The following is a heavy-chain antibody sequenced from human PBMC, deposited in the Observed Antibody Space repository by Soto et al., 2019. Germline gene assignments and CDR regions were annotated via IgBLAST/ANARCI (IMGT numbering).Heavy chain of an antibody. Sequence: SEPHPLSWTVSCGSSTLHYWNWIRRSPGKGLEWIGYMYSSGSTNYRSSLKSRVTISGDTSKNQFSLRLRSVTAADTAVYFCARSTGYGDSYFDYWGQGALVTAPQ. D-gene: IGHD4-17*01. CDR2: MYSSGST. J-gene: IGHJ4*02. V-gene: IGHV4-59*11. CDR3: ARSTGYGDSYFDY. CDR1: CGSSTLHY.